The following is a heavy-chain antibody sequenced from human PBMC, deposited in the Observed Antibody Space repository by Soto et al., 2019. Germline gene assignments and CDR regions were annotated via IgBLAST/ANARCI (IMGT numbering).Heavy chain of an antibody. V-gene: IGHV1-69*08. Sequence: QVQLVQSGAEVTKPGSSVKVSCKASGGTFSSYTISWVRQAPGQGLEWMGRIIPILGIANYAQKFQGRVTITADKSTSTAYMELSSLRSEDTAVYYCARDSGSYFYFDYWGQGTLVTVSS. D-gene: IGHD1-26*01. CDR1: GGTFSSYT. CDR3: ARDSGSYFYFDY. J-gene: IGHJ4*02. CDR2: IIPILGIA.